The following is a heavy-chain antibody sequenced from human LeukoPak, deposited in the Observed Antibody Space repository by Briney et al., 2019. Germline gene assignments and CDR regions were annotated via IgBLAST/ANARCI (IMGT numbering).Heavy chain of an antibody. CDR2: ISRSGST. J-gene: IGHJ5*01. V-gene: IGHV4-39*07. D-gene: IGHD4-23*01. Sequence: PSETLSLTCTVSGGSISSGDYYWSWIRRPPGKGLEWIGEISRSGSTNYNPSLKNRVIISIDKSKNQFSLKLNSMTAADTAVYYCANNNGNSDFDSWGQGTLVTVSS. CDR3: ANNNGNSDFDS. CDR1: GGSISSGDYY.